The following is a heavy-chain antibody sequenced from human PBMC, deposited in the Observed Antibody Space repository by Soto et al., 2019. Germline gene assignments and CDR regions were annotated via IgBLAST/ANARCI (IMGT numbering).Heavy chain of an antibody. CDR2: IIPIFGTA. CDR1: GGTFSSYA. Sequence: GASVKVSCKASGGTFSSYAISWVRQAPGQGLEWMGGIIPIFGTANYAQKFQGRVTITADESTSTAYMELSSLRSEDTAVYYYARGRRPAAGTGLYYYGMDVWGQGTTVTVSS. V-gene: IGHV1-69*13. J-gene: IGHJ6*02. CDR3: ARGRRPAAGTGLYYYGMDV. D-gene: IGHD6-13*01.